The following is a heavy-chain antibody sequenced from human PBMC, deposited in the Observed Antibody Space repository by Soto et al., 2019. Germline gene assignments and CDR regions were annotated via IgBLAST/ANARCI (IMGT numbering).Heavy chain of an antibody. CDR3: ARGDFYYDSSGYYGGFVY. V-gene: IGHV1-69*12. CDR2: TIPIFGTA. Sequence: QVQLVQSGAEVKKPGSSVKVSCKASGGTFSSYAISWVRQAPGQGLEWMGGTIPIFGTANYAQKFQGRVTITADESTSTAYMEVSSLRSEDTAVYYCARGDFYYDSSGYYGGFVYWCQGTLVTVSS. CDR1: GGTFSSYA. J-gene: IGHJ4*02. D-gene: IGHD3-22*01.